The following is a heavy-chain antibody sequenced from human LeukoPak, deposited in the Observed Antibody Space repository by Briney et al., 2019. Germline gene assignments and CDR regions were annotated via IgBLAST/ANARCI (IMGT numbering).Heavy chain of an antibody. Sequence: SETLSLTCTVSGGSISSYYWSWIRQPPGKGLEWIGYIYYSGSTNYNPSLKSRVTISVDTSKNQFSLKLSSVTAADTAVYYCARQECSSTSCPSAFDYWGQGTLVTVSS. D-gene: IGHD2-2*01. CDR2: IYYSGST. J-gene: IGHJ4*02. V-gene: IGHV4-59*08. CDR1: GGSISSYY. CDR3: ARQECSSTSCPSAFDY.